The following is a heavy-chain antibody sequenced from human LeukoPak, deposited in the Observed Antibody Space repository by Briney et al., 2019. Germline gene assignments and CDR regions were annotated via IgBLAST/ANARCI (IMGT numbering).Heavy chain of an antibody. CDR1: GGSISSYY. CDR3: ARGNCTNAVCYWFDP. CDR2: IYTSGSI. J-gene: IGHJ5*02. Sequence: SETLSLTCSVSGGSISSYYWSWVRQSAEKGLEWIGRIYTSGSIDYNPSLKSRVTISVDKSKDQFSLKLSSVTAADTAVYYCARGNCTNAVCYWFDPWGQGTLVTVSS. D-gene: IGHD2-8*01. V-gene: IGHV4-4*07.